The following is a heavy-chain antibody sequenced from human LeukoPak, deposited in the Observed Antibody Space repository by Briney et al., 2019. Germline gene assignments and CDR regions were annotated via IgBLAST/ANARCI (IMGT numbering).Heavy chain of an antibody. Sequence: GGSLRLSCAASGFTFSSYAMSWVRQAPGKGLEWVSAISGSGGSTYYADSVKGRFTISRDNSKDTLYVQINSLRVEDTAVYYCAKIRWSPYYFDFWGQGTLVTVSS. D-gene: IGHD4-23*01. V-gene: IGHV3-23*01. CDR3: AKIRWSPYYFDF. J-gene: IGHJ4*02. CDR1: GFTFSSYA. CDR2: ISGSGGST.